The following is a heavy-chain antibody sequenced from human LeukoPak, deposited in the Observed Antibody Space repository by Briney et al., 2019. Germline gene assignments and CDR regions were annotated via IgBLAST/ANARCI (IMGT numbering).Heavy chain of an antibody. Sequence: GGSLRFSCAASGFTFSDYPMNWIRQAPGKGLEWVSNIRATSTTLYYQDYYADSVKGRFTTSRDNAKNSLYLQMDSLRVEDTAVYYCARDTLRGWYPPATSPDYWGQGTLVTVSS. V-gene: IGHV3-48*01. D-gene: IGHD6-19*01. J-gene: IGHJ4*02. CDR2: IRATSTTL. CDR3: ARDTLRGWYPPATSPDY. CDR1: GFTFSDYP.